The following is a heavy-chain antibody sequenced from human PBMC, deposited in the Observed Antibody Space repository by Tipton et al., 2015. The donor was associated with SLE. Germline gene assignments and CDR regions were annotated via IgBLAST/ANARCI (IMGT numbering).Heavy chain of an antibody. Sequence: TLSLTCIVSGGSLSRGTFFWSLILHHTRQGPGWIGYIYNSGGTHYNPTLKSRVTISIDKSRNQFTLNLNSVTAADTALYYCARAVAGTSEYFDYWGHGTLVTVSS. D-gene: IGHD6-19*01. V-gene: IGHV4-31*03. CDR1: GGSLSRGTFF. CDR3: ARAVAGTSEYFDY. CDR2: IYNSGGT. J-gene: IGHJ4*01.